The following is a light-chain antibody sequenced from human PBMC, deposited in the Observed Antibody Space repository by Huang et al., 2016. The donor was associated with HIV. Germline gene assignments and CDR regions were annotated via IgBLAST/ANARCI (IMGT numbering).Light chain of an antibody. CDR1: QSVFKN. CDR2: GSS. Sequence: ENLMTQSPSTLSVSPGESATLSCRASQSVFKNLAWYQQKPGQAPKLLIYGSSTRAAGIPARFSGSGSGTDFTLTISSLQSEDFAVYYCQQYNTSPRTFGQGTKLEIK. J-gene: IGKJ1*01. CDR3: QQYNTSPRT. V-gene: IGKV3-15*01.